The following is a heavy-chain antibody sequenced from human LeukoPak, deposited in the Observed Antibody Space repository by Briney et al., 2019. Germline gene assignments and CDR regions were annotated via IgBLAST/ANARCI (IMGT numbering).Heavy chain of an antibody. D-gene: IGHD1-26*01. CDR1: GFTFSSYG. CDR2: ISHDGTVQ. V-gene: IGHV3-30*03. Sequence: GGSLRLSCAASGFTFSSYGMQWVRQAPGKGLEWVAVISHDGTVQHYADSVKGRFTISRDNSDNTLYLQMNSLRAEDTAVYYCARDRYSGSYSDYWGQGTLVTVSS. CDR3: ARDRYSGSYSDY. J-gene: IGHJ4*02.